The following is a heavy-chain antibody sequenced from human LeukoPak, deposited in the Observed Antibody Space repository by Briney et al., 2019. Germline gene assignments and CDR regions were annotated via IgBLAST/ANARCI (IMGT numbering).Heavy chain of an antibody. CDR1: GFTFSSYG. CDR2: IWYDGSNK. V-gene: IGHV3-33*01. Sequence: GGSLRLSCAASGFTFSSYGMHWVRQAPGKGLEWVAVIWYDGSNKYYADSVKGRFTISRDNTKNTLYLQMNSLRAEDTAVYYCARDLVVGDYYDSSGYRHSWGQGTMDTVSS. D-gene: IGHD3-22*01. J-gene: IGHJ3*01. CDR3: ARDLVVGDYYDSSGYRHS.